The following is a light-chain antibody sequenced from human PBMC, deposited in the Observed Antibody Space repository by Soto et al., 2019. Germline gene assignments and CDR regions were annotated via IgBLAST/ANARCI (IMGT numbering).Light chain of an antibody. Sequence: AIQMTQSPSSLSAFIGDRVTVTCRASQGIKNDVAWYQQKPGKAPKLLIYAASSLQSGVPSRFSGSGSGTDFTLTISSLLPEDFATYYCLQDYNYPYTFGQGTKLEIK. CDR3: LQDYNYPYT. CDR2: AAS. J-gene: IGKJ2*01. V-gene: IGKV1-6*01. CDR1: QGIKND.